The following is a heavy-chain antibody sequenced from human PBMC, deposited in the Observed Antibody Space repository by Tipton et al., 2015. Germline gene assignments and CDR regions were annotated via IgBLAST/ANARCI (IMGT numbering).Heavy chain of an antibody. Sequence: VQLVQSGGGLIQPGGSLRLSCSASGFTFSGYSMHWVRQAPGKGLEYVSAISSNGGNTYYADSVKGRFTVSRDNSKNMLYLQMASLRPDDMAVYYCARVGDGYKLDYWGQGTLVTVSS. CDR1: GFTFSGYS. CDR3: ARVGDGYKLDY. D-gene: IGHD5-24*01. V-gene: IGHV3-64*07. CDR2: ISSNGGNT. J-gene: IGHJ4*02.